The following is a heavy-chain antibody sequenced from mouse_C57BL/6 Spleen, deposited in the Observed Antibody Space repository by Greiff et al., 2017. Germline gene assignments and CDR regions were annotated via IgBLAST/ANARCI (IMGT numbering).Heavy chain of an antibody. CDR3: ARSYYYGSSYPYYYAMDY. Sequence: VQLQQPGAELVMPGASVKLSCKASGYTFTSYWMHWVKQRPGQGLEWIGEIDPSDSYTNYNQKFKGKATLTVDTSSSTAYMQLSSLTSEDSAVYYCARSYYYGSSYPYYYAMDYWGQGTSVTVSS. CDR2: IDPSDSYT. D-gene: IGHD1-1*01. V-gene: IGHV1-69*01. J-gene: IGHJ4*01. CDR1: GYTFTSYW.